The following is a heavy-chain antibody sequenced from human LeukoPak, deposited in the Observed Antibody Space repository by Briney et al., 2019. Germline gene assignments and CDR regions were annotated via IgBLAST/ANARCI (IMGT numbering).Heavy chain of an antibody. CDR3: ARLRAPASFAFDL. V-gene: IGHV3-23*01. Sequence: PGGSLRLSCAGSGFTFSNYAMSWVRQAPGKGPEWVSAISGGGSNTYYAGSVKGRFTISRHNSKNTVFLQMNSLRPEDTAVYYCARLRAPASFAFDLWGQGTMVTVSS. CDR2: ISGGGSNT. J-gene: IGHJ3*01. D-gene: IGHD2-2*01. CDR1: GFTFSNYA.